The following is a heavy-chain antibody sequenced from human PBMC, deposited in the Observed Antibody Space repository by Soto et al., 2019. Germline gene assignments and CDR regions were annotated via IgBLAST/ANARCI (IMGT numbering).Heavy chain of an antibody. Sequence: GASVKVSCKVSGYFLTALSIHWVRQAPGKGLEWMGGFDREDGETIYAQKFQGRVTMTEDTSTDSAYMELSSLTSEDTAIYYCAHGEGIVKSIVYFASSGQGTLVTVSS. CDR2: FDREDGET. CDR3: AHGEGIVKSIVYFAS. J-gene: IGHJ4*02. V-gene: IGHV1-24*01. D-gene: IGHD1-26*01. CDR1: GYFLTALS.